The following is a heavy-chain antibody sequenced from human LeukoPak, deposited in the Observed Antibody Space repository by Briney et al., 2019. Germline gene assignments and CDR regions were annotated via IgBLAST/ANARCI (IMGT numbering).Heavy chain of an antibody. J-gene: IGHJ4*02. D-gene: IGHD3-3*01. CDR1: EIAFTYW. CDR2: IKQDGSEK. CDR3: ASAFLDDFWSGHF. Sequence: PGRSLRLSCAASEIAFTYWMSWVRQAPGKGLEWVANIKQDGSEKYYVGSVKGRFTVSRDNAKKSLYLQMNSLRAEDTAVYYCASAFLDDFWSGHFWGQGTPVTVSS. V-gene: IGHV3-7*01.